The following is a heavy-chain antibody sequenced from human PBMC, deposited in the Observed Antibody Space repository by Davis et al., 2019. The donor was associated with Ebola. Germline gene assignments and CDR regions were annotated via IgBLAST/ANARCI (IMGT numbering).Heavy chain of an antibody. Sequence: ASVKVSCKASGYTFTSYGISWVRQAPGQGLEWMGWISAYNGNTNYAQKLQGRVTMTTDTSTSTAYMELRSLRSDDTAVYYCARDLGGYDLTYYYYYGMDVWGQGTTVTVSS. J-gene: IGHJ6*02. CDR1: GYTFTSYG. V-gene: IGHV1-18*04. CDR3: ARDLGGYDLTYYYYYGMDV. CDR2: ISAYNGNT. D-gene: IGHD5-12*01.